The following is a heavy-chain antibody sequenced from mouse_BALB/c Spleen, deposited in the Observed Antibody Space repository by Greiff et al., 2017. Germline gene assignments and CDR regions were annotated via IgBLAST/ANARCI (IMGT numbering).Heavy chain of an antibody. D-gene: IGHD1-1*01. V-gene: IGHV5-6*01. J-gene: IGHJ4*01. Sequence: EVQGVESGGDLVKPGGSLKLSCAASGFTFSSYGMSWVRQTPDKRLEWVATISSGGSYTYYPDSVKGRFTISRDNAKNTLYLQMSSLKSEDTAMYYRARAGSSPYYYAMDYWGQGTSVTVSS. CDR2: ISSGGSYT. CDR1: GFTFSSYG. CDR3: ARAGSSPYYYAMDY.